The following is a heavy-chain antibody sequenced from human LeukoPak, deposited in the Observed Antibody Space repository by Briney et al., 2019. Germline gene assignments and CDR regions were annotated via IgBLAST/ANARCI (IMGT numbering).Heavy chain of an antibody. D-gene: IGHD1-26*01. CDR1: GYSFTNYW. CDR3: ARRSILGAVARNAFDI. Sequence: GESLKISCKGSGYSFTNYWIGWVRQMPGKGLEWMGIIYPGDSDTRYSPSFQGQVTISVDKSISTAYLQWSSLKASDTAIYYCARRSILGAVARNAFDIWGQGTMVTVSS. CDR2: IYPGDSDT. V-gene: IGHV5-51*01. J-gene: IGHJ3*02.